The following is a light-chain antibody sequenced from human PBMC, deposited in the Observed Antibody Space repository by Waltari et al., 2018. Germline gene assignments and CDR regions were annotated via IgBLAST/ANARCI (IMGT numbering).Light chain of an antibody. Sequence: DIVMTQSPDSLAVSLGERATINCKSSQSLLYSSNNKNYLAWYQQKPGKPPKVLIYWESTRESGVPDRFSGSGSGTDFTLTISSLQAADVAVYYCQQYYSAPLTFGQGTKVEIK. V-gene: IGKV4-1*01. CDR2: WES. CDR3: QQYYSAPLT. J-gene: IGKJ1*01. CDR1: QSLLYSSNNKNY.